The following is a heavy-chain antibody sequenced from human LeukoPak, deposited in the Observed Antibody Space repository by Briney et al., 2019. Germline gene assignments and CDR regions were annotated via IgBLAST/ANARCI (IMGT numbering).Heavy chain of an antibody. CDR1: GGSISSSSYY. D-gene: IGHD5-24*01. Sequence: SETLSLTCPVSGGSISSSSYYWGWIRQPPGKGLEWIGSIYYSGSTYYNPSLKSRVTISVDTSKNQFSLKLGSVTAADTAVYYCARGAVEMATIADYWGQGTLVTVSS. CDR2: IYYSGST. J-gene: IGHJ4*02. V-gene: IGHV4-39*07. CDR3: ARGAVEMATIADY.